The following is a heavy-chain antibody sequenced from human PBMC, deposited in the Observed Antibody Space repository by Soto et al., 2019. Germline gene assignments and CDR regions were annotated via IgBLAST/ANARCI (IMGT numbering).Heavy chain of an antibody. V-gene: IGHV4-30-4*01. J-gene: IGHJ3*02. Sequence: SETLSLTCSVSGGSISSGDYYWSWIRRPPGKGLEWIGFIYYSGSTYYNPSLKSRVTISLDTSRNLFSLNLSSVTAADTAVYYCAREGNYDSVGYYRGNAFDIWGQGTMVTVSS. CDR2: IYYSGST. CDR3: AREGNYDSVGYYRGNAFDI. CDR1: GGSISSGDYY. D-gene: IGHD3-22*01.